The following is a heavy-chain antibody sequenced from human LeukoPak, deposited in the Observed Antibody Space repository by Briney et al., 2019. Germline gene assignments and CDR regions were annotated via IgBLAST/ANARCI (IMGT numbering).Heavy chain of an antibody. V-gene: IGHV1-2*02. J-gene: IGHJ4*02. CDR3: ARVRYTWNDEALFDY. D-gene: IGHD1-1*01. CDR1: GYTFTGYY. Sequence: ASVKVSCKASGYTFTGYYMHWVRQAPGQGLEWMGCINPNSGGTNYAQKFQGRVTMTRATSISTAYMELSRLRSDDTAVYYCARVRYTWNDEALFDYWGQGTLVTVSS. CDR2: INPNSGGT.